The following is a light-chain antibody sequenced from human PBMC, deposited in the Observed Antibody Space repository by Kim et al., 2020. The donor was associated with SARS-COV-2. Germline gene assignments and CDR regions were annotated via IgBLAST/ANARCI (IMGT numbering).Light chain of an antibody. CDR3: QVWDTPSDHYV. CDR2: DDR. Sequence: SHELTQPPSVSVAPGKTATITCGGNNIGSKSVQWYQQKPGQAPVLVIYDDRDRPSGIPERFSGSNSGNTATLTINRVEAGDEADYFCQVWDTPSDHYV. CDR1: NIGSKS. V-gene: IGLV3-21*04. J-gene: IGLJ1*01.